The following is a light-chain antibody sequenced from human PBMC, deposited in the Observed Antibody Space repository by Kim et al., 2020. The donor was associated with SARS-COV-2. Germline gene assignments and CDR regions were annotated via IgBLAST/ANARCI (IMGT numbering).Light chain of an antibody. CDR1: QSVSTK. Sequence: SPGETAPLSCRASQSVSTKVAWYQQKPGQAPRLLIYDASTRATDIPARFSGRGSGTDFTLTISSLQSEDLAVYHCQQYDDWPPWTFGQGTKVDIK. J-gene: IGKJ1*01. CDR3: QQYDDWPPWT. V-gene: IGKV3-15*01. CDR2: DAS.